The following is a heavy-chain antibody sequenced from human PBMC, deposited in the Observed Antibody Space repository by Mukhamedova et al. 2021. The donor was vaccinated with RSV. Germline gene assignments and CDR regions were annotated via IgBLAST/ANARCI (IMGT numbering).Heavy chain of an antibody. CDR3: ARHDPGELDFDY. Sequence: VRQMPGKGLEWMGIIYPGDSDTRYSPSFQGQVTISADKSISTAYLQWSSLKASDTAMYYRARHDPGELDFDYWGQGTLVTVSS. V-gene: IGHV5-51*01. J-gene: IGHJ4*02. D-gene: IGHD1-26*01. CDR2: IYPGDSDT.